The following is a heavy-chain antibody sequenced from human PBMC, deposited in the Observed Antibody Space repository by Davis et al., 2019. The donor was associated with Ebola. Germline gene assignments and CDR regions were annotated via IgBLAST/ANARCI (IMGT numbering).Heavy chain of an antibody. Sequence: PGGSLRLSCVASGFTFDTHWMHWVRQAPGKGLVWVSRINRDGTTTTYADSVKGRFTISRDNSKNTLYLQMNSLRAEDTAVYYCARDQMGVPDYYFDYWGQGTLVTVSS. CDR2: INRDGTTT. CDR3: ARDQMGVPDYYFDY. D-gene: IGHD3-16*01. J-gene: IGHJ4*02. V-gene: IGHV3-74*01. CDR1: GFTFDTHW.